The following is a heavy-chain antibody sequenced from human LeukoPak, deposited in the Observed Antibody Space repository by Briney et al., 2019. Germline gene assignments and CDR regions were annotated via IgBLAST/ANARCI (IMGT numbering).Heavy chain of an antibody. CDR3: TRGYSSGWHTLVGY. Sequence: PGRSLRLSCTASGFTFGDYAMSWFRQAPGKGLEWVGFIRSKAYGGTTEYAASVKGRFTISRDDSKSIAYLQMNSLKTEDTAVYYCTRGYSSGWHTLVGYWGQGTLVTVSS. J-gene: IGHJ4*02. CDR2: IRSKAYGGTT. CDR1: GFTFGDYA. D-gene: IGHD6-19*01. V-gene: IGHV3-49*03.